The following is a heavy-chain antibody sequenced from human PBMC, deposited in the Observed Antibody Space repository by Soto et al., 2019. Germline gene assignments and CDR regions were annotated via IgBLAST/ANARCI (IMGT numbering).Heavy chain of an antibody. D-gene: IGHD6-19*01. CDR2: ISYDGSNK. CDR3: AKAGSSGYYNWFDT. Sequence: GGSLRLSCAASGFTFSSSGMHWVRQAPGKGLEWVAVISYDGSNKYYADSVKGRFTISRDNSKNTLYLQMNSLRAEDTAVYYCAKAGSSGYYNWFDTWGQGTLVPVSS. V-gene: IGHV3-30*18. CDR1: GFTFSSSG. J-gene: IGHJ5*02.